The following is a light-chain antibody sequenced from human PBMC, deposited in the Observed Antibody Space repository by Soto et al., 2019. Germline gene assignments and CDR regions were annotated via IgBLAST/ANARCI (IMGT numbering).Light chain of an antibody. CDR2: LNSDGSH. J-gene: IGLJ3*02. CDR1: SGHSSYA. V-gene: IGLV4-69*01. Sequence: QLVLTQSPSASASLGASVKLTCTLSSGHSSYAIAWHQQQPEKGPRYLMKLNSDGSHSKGDGIPDRFSGSSSGAERYLTISSLQSEDEADYYWQTWGTGTLWVFGGGTKVTVL. CDR3: QTWGTGTLWV.